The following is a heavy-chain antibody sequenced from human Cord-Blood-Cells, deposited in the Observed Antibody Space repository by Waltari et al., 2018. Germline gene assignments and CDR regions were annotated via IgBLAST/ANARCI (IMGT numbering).Heavy chain of an antibody. CDR3: ATDQIAARPGYYYYYMDV. D-gene: IGHD6-6*01. J-gene: IGHJ6*03. CDR2: FDPEDGET. CDR1: GYTLTALS. V-gene: IGHV1-24*01. Sequence: QVQLVQSGDEEKKPGASVKVSCKVSGYTLTALSIHWVRQAPGNGLEWMGGFDPEDGETIYAQKFQGRVTMTEDTSTDTAYMELSSLRSEDTAVYYCATDQIAARPGYYYYYMDVWGKGTTVTVSS.